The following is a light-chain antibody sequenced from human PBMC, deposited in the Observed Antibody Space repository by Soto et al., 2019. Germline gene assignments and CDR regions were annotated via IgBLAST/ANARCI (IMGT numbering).Light chain of an antibody. J-gene: IGKJ1*01. Sequence: EIVLPQSPGTLSLSPGERATLSCRASQSVSNNYLAWYQQKPGQAPGLLIYGASNRATGIPDRFSGSGSGTDFTLTISRLEPEDFAVYYCQQYGSSGTFGQGTKVDSK. CDR1: QSVSNNY. CDR3: QQYGSSGT. CDR2: GAS. V-gene: IGKV3-20*01.